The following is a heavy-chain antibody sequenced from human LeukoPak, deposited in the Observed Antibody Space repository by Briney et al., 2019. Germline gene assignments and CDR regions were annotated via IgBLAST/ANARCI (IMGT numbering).Heavy chain of an antibody. Sequence: SETLSLTCTVSGGSISSYYWSWIRQPPGKGLEWIGYIYYSGSNKYNPSLKSRVTISVDTSKNQFSLKLSSVTAADTAVYYCAREGDGDCYNVYYFDYWGQGTLVTVSS. J-gene: IGHJ4*02. CDR1: GGSISSYY. CDR3: AREGDGDCYNVYYFDY. V-gene: IGHV4-59*01. CDR2: IYYSGSN. D-gene: IGHD5-24*01.